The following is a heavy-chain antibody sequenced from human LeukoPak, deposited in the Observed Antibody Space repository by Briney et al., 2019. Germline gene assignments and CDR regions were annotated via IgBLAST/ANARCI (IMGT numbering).Heavy chain of an antibody. D-gene: IGHD6-19*01. CDR1: GFTFSSYS. Sequence: GGSLRLSCAASGFTFSSYSMNWVRQAPGKGLEWVSSISSSSTYIYYADSVKGRFTISRDNAKNSLYLQMNSLRAEDTAVYYCARGYSGWYLAVYYYYYMDVWGKGTTVTISS. V-gene: IGHV3-21*01. CDR3: ARGYSGWYLAVYYYYYMDV. CDR2: ISSSSTYI. J-gene: IGHJ6*03.